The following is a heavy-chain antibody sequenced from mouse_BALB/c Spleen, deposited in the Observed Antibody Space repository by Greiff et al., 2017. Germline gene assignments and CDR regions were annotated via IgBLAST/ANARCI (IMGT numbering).Heavy chain of an antibody. Sequence: QVQLKQSAAELARPGASVKMSCKASGYTFTSYTMHWVKQRPGQGLEWIGYINPSSGYTEYNQKFKDKTTLTADKSSSTAYMQLSRLTSEDSAVYYCARSGNYVDYYAMDDWGQGTSVTVSS. CDR2: INPSSGYT. V-gene: IGHV1-4*02. D-gene: IGHD2-1*01. J-gene: IGHJ4*01. CDR3: ARSGNYVDYYAMDD. CDR1: GYTFTSYT.